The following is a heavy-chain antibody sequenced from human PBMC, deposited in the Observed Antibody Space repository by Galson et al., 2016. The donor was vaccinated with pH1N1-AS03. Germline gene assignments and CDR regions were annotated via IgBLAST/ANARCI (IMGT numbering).Heavy chain of an antibody. J-gene: IGHJ2*01. CDR2: IRQDGSEK. D-gene: IGHD1-7*01. Sequence: SLRLSCAASGFSFSASWMSWVRQAPWKGLEWVANIRQDGSEKYYVDSVEGRFTISRHNAKNSLYLQMNSLRDEDRAVYYCARESPLNYYLDSWGRGTLVTVSS. V-gene: IGHV3-7*03. CDR3: ARESPLNYYLDS. CDR1: GFSFSASW.